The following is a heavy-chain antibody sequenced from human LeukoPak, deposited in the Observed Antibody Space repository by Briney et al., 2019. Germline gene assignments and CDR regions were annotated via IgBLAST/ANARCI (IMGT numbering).Heavy chain of an antibody. CDR2: IKQDGSEK. Sequence: GGSLRLSCAASGFTFSSYWMSWVRQAPGKGLEWVANIKQDGSEKYYVDSVKGRFTISRDNAKNTLYLQMNSLRAEDTAVYFCAKRGVVIRVILVGFHKEAYYFDSWGQGALVTVSS. D-gene: IGHD3-22*01. CDR3: AKRGVVIRVILVGFHKEAYYFDS. V-gene: IGHV3-7*03. CDR1: GFTFSSYW. J-gene: IGHJ4*02.